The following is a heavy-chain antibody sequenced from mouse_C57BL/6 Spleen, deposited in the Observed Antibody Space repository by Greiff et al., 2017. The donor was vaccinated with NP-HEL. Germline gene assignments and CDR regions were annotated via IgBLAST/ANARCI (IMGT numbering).Heavy chain of an antibody. CDR2: IYPGSGST. D-gene: IGHD4-1*01. CDR3: TTGTGKSDFDC. J-gene: IGHJ2*01. V-gene: IGHV1-55*01. Sequence: QVQLQQPGAELVKPGASVKMSCKASGYTFTSYWITWVKQRPGQGPEWIGDIYPGSGSTNYNEKFKSKATLTVDTSSSPAYMQLSSLTSEDSAVYYCTTGTGKSDFDCWGQGTTLTVSS. CDR1: GYTFTSYW.